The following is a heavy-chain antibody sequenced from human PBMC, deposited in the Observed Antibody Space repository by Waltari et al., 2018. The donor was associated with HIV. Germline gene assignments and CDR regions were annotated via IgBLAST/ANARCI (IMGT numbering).Heavy chain of an antibody. Sequence: LEESGGGAVQPGESLGLSGEASGFSFGSFWMSWVRQVSGKGLEWVADIKEDGGERNVVDSVKGRFTVSRDNAKNLLILKMDNLKMEDSGIYYCARGAGSVWGQGTLVTVSS. CDR2: IKEDGGER. V-gene: IGHV3-7*01. J-gene: IGHJ4*02. CDR3: ARGAGSV. CDR1: GFSFGSFW.